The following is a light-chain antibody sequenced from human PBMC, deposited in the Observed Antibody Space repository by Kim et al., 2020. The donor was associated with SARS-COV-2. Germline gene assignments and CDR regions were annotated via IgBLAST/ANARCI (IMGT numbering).Light chain of an antibody. CDR2: YVS. CDR1: SSDVGVYNF. V-gene: IGLV2-14*04. CDR3: SSYTSSSTRV. J-gene: IGLJ3*02. Sequence: GQSITISCTGTSSDVGVYNFVSWHQQHPGKAPQLMIFYVSKRPSGVSNRFSGSKSGNTASLTISGLQAEDEADYYCSSYTSSSTRVFGGGTQLTVL.